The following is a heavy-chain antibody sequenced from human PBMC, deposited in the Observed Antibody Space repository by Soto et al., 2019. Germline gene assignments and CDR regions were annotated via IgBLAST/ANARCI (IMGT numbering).Heavy chain of an antibody. CDR3: AKDGNPIPYLTGYYRLGWFDP. D-gene: IGHD3-9*01. CDR2: ISGSGGST. J-gene: IGHJ5*02. V-gene: IGHV3-23*01. Sequence: VGSLRLSCAASGFTFSSYAMSWVRQAPGKGLEWVSAISGSGGSTYYADSVKGRFTISRDNSKNTLYLQMNSLRAEDTAVYYCAKDGNPIPYLTGYYRLGWFDPWGQRTLVTVSS. CDR1: GFTFSSYA.